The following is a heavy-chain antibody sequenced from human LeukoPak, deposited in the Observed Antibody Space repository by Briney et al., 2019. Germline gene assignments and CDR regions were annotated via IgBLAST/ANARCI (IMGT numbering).Heavy chain of an antibody. CDR3: ARQGLVPPGSYSPKNYAFDI. V-gene: IGHV4-39*07. J-gene: IGHJ3*02. CDR2: IYDSGST. Sequence: PLETLSLTCTVSGGPIRSSYYYWGWIRQPPGKGLEWIGSIYDSGSTYYNPSLKSRVTISVDKSKNQFSLKLSSVTAADTAVYYCARQGLVPPGSYSPKNYAFDIWGQGTMVTVSS. D-gene: IGHD6-19*01. CDR1: GGPIRSSYYY.